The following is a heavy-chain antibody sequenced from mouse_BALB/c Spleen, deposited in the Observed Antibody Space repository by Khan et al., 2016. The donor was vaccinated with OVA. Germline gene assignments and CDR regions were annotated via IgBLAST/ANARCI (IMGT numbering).Heavy chain of an antibody. CDR3: AREGYYGNYRAWFAY. Sequence: QVQLKESGPELVKPGASVRISCKASGYTFTSYYINWVKQRPGQGLEWVGWIYPGNVNTKYNEKFKGEATLTADQSSSPAYMQLNSLTSEDSAVYFCAREGYYGNYRAWFAYGGQGTLVTVSA. CDR1: GYTFTSYY. CDR2: IYPGNVNT. J-gene: IGHJ3*01. D-gene: IGHD2-1*01. V-gene: IGHV1S56*01.